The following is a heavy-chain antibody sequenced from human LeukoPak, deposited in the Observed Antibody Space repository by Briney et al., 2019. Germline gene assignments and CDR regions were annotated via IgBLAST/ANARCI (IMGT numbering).Heavy chain of an antibody. CDR2: IMQDGSEK. CDR3: ARVCSGGSCRDY. D-gene: IGHD2-15*01. Sequence: PGGSLRLSCAVSGFTLNTFWMGWVRQAPGKGMGGGANIMQDGSEKYYVDSVKGRFTISRDNAKNSLYLQMNSLRAEDTAVYYCARVCSGGSCRDYWGQGTLVTVSS. CDR1: GFTLNTFW. V-gene: IGHV3-7*01. J-gene: IGHJ4*02.